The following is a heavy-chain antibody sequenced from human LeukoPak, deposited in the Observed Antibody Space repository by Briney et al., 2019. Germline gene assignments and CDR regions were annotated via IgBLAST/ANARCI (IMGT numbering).Heavy chain of an antibody. J-gene: IGHJ6*02. CDR3: ARDSYYGSGSYYEAGYGMDV. Sequence: ASVKVSCKASGYTFTTYAMNWVRQAPGHGLEWMGWINTNTGNPTYAQGFTGRFVFSLDTSVSTAYLQISSLKAEDTAVYYCARDSYYGSGSYYEAGYGMDVWGQGTTVTVSS. D-gene: IGHD3-10*01. CDR2: INTNTGNP. CDR1: GYTFTTYA. V-gene: IGHV7-4-1*02.